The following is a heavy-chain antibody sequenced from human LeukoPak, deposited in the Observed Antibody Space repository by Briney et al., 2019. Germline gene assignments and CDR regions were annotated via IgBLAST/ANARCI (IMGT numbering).Heavy chain of an antibody. Sequence: SETLSLTCAVYGGSFSGYYWSWIRQPPGKGLEWIGEINHSGSTNYNPSLKSRVTISVDTSKNQFSLKLSSVTAADTAVYYCARTRLRGDPFDDWGQGTLVTVSS. J-gene: IGHJ4*02. CDR3: ARTRLRGDPFDD. V-gene: IGHV4-34*01. CDR2: INHSGST. CDR1: GGSFSGYY. D-gene: IGHD2-21*02.